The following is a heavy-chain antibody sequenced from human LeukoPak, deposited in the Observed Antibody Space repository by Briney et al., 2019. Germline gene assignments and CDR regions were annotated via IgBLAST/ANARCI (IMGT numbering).Heavy chain of an antibody. Sequence: PSETLSLTCTVSGGSIGSGSYYWSWIRQPAGKGLEWIGRIYTSGSTNYNPSLKSRVTISVDTSKNQFSLKLSSVTAADTAVYYCARIYYDFWSGYPEQLDYWGQGTLVTVSS. CDR2: IYTSGST. CDR1: GGSIGSGSYY. J-gene: IGHJ4*02. V-gene: IGHV4-61*02. CDR3: ARIYYDFWSGYPEQLDY. D-gene: IGHD3-3*01.